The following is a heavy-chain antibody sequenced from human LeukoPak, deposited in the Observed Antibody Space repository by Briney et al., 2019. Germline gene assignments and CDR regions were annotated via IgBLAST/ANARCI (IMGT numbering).Heavy chain of an antibody. J-gene: IGHJ4*02. CDR2: INDDGSST. D-gene: IGHD1-26*01. CDR1: GFPFSSYG. Sequence: GGSLRLSCAASGFPFSSYGMHWVRQAPGKGLVWVSRINDDGSSTNYADSVKGRFTISRDNAKNTLYPQMNSQRAEDTAVYYCARSLGAPDDYWGQGALVTVSS. V-gene: IGHV3-74*01. CDR3: ARSLGAPDDY.